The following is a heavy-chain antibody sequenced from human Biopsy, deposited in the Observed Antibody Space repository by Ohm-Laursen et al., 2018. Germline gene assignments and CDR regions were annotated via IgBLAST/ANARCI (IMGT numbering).Heavy chain of an antibody. V-gene: IGHV4-59*01. CDR1: GGPFSSYY. CDR3: ARYPPSYSYDGSGISYGFDI. CDR2: IYNTGST. D-gene: IGHD3-22*01. Sequence: SETLSLTCTVSGGPFSSYYWNWIRQPPGKGLEWIGYIYNTGSTIYNPSIKSRVIMSVDTSKTQFSLSLSSVTAADTAVYYCARYPPSYSYDGSGISYGFDIWGQGTMVTVSS. J-gene: IGHJ3*02.